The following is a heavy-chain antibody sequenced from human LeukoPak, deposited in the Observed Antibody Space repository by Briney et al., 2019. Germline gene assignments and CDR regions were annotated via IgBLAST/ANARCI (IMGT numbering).Heavy chain of an antibody. CDR2: IYTSGST. V-gene: IGHV4-4*07. D-gene: IGHD6-13*01. J-gene: IGHJ5*02. CDR1: GGSISSYY. Sequence: KTSETLSLTCTVSGGSISSYYWSWIRQPAGKGLEWIGRIYTSGSTNYNPSLKSRVTMSVDTSKNQFSLKLSSVTAADTAVYYCARDLYSSRKDNWFDPWGQGTLVTVSS. CDR3: ARDLYSSRKDNWFDP.